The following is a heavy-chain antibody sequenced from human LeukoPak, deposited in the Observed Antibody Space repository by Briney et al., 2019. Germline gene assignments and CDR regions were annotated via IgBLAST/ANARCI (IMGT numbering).Heavy chain of an antibody. CDR2: ISSSGSTI. J-gene: IGHJ4*02. V-gene: IGHV3-48*03. CDR3: ARGSVYYYDSSGHWGY. Sequence: PGGSLRLSXAASGFTFSSYEMNWVRQAPGKGLEWVSYISSSGSTIYYADSVKGRFTISRDNAKNSLYLQMNSLRAEDTAVYYCARGSVYYYDSSGHWGYWGQGTLVTVSS. D-gene: IGHD3-22*01. CDR1: GFTFSSYE.